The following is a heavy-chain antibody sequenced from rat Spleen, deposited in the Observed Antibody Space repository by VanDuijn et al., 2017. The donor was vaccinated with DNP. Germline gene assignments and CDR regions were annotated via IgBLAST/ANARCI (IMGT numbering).Heavy chain of an antibody. V-gene: IGHV5-29*01. Sequence: EVQLVESGGGLVQPGRSLKLSCAASGFTFSNYGMAWVRQAPTKGLEWVATISYDGSSTYYRDSVKGRFTISRDNAKSTLYLQMDSLRSEDTATYYCARHYSSYSYFDFWGPGTMVTVSS. CDR3: ARHYSSYSYFDF. J-gene: IGHJ1*01. CDR2: ISYDGSST. CDR1: GFTFSNYG. D-gene: IGHD1-2*01.